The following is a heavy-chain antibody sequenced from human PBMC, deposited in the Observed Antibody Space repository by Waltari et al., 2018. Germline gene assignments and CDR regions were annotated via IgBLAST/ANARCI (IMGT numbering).Heavy chain of an antibody. Sequence: QVQLVESGGGVVQPGRSLRLSCAASGFTFSSYGMHWVRQAPGKGLEWVAVRWYDGSNKYYADTVKGRFTISRDKSKNTLYLQMNSLRAEDTAVYYCARDLRTYYDVWSGYYRGRDGMDVWGQGTTVTVSS. D-gene: IGHD3-3*01. CDR3: ARDLRTYYDVWSGYYRGRDGMDV. V-gene: IGHV3-33*01. CDR1: GFTFSSYG. J-gene: IGHJ6*02. CDR2: RWYDGSNK.